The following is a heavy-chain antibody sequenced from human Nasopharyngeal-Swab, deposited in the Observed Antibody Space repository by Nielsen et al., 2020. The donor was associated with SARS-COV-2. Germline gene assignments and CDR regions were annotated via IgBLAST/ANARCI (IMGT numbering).Heavy chain of an antibody. Sequence: RQAPGKGLEWIGTVYYSGSTYYNPSLKSGVTVSVDTSKNQFSLTLTSMTAADTAVYYCATSGDSDHDSGLDYWGQGTLVTVSS. D-gene: IGHD5-12*01. CDR3: ATSGDSDHDSGLDY. V-gene: IGHV4-39*01. CDR2: VYYSGST. J-gene: IGHJ4*02.